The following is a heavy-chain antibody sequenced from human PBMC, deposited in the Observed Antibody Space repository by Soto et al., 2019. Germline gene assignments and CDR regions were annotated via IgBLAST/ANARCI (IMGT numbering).Heavy chain of an antibody. J-gene: IGHJ6*02. D-gene: IGHD2-21*01. CDR2: INPKSGAT. CDR1: GYRFTGYG. V-gene: IGHV1-2*02. Sequence: AAVKVSCKASGYRFTGYGLHWLRQAPGQGLQWMGWINPKSGATDYAQKFQGRVTMTREMSTNTAYLELSGLRSDDTADDAAVYYCAKSYFCGDDYYQYRLAVWGQGTTVTVSS. CDR3: VYYCAKSYFCGDDYYQYRLAV.